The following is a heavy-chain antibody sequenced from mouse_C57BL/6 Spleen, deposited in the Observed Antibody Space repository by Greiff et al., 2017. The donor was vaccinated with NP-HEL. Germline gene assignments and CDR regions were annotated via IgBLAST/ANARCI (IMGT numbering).Heavy chain of an antibody. CDR3: ARSPALYDVGFAY. D-gene: IGHD2-12*01. J-gene: IGHJ3*01. CDR1: GYTFTSYW. V-gene: IGHV1-53*01. Sequence: QVQLKQSGTELVKPGASVKLSCKASGYTFTSYWMHWVKQRPGQGLEWIGNINPSNGGTNYNEKFKSKATLTVDKSSSTAYMQLSSLTSEDSAVYYCARSPALYDVGFAYWGQGTLVTVSA. CDR2: INPSNGGT.